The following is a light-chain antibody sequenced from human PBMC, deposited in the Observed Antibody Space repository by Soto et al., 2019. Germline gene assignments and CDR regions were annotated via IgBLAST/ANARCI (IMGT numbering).Light chain of an antibody. V-gene: IGKV3-20*01. CDR3: HQFGSSPPAFT. CDR1: QSVSTRY. CDR2: GAS. Sequence: ESMLTQSPGTLSLSPGERATLSCRASQSVSTRYLAWYQQKPGQAPRLLIYGASIRATGIPDRFSGSGSGSDFTFTLSRLEPEAFAVYYCHQFGSSPPAFTFGQGTKLEI. J-gene: IGKJ2*01.